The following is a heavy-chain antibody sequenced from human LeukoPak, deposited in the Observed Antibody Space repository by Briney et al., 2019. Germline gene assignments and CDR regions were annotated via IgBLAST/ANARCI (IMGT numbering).Heavy chain of an antibody. CDR2: ISWNSGYI. J-gene: IGHJ4*02. Sequence: GGSLRLSCAASGFTFDDYAMHWVRQAPGKGLEWVSGISWNSGYIGYADSVKGRFTISRDNSKNTLYLQMNSLRAEDTAVYYCAKLREWVLPDLFDYWGQGTLVTVSS. D-gene: IGHD1-26*01. CDR1: GFTFDDYA. V-gene: IGHV3-9*01. CDR3: AKLREWVLPDLFDY.